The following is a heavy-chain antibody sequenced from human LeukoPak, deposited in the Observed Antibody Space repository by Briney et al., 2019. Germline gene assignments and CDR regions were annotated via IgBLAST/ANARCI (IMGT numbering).Heavy chain of an antibody. J-gene: IGHJ4*02. CDR2: IWYDGSNK. CDR3: MGEQLVASFDY. V-gene: IGHV3-33*01. D-gene: IGHD6-6*01. Sequence: PGGSLRLSCAASGFTFSSYGMHWVRQAPGKGLEWVAVIWYDGSNKYYADSVKGRFTISRDNSKNTLYLQMNSLRAEDTAVYYCMGEQLVASFDYWGQGTLVTVSS. CDR1: GFTFSSYG.